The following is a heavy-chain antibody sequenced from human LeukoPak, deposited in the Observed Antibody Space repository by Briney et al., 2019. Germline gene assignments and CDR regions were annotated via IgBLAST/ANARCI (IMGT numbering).Heavy chain of an antibody. CDR2: IYNSGST. Sequence: PSETLSLTCTVSGGSISTYYWSWVRQSPGKGLEWIGYIYNSGSTHYNPSLKSRVTISVDTSKNQFYLKLSSVTAADTAVYYCARLGSSGYDLDYWGQGTLVTVSS. V-gene: IGHV4-59*08. CDR1: GGSISTYY. CDR3: ARLGSSGYDLDY. J-gene: IGHJ4*02. D-gene: IGHD5-12*01.